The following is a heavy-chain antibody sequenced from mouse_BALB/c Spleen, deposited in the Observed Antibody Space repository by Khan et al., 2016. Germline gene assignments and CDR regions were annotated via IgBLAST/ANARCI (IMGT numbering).Heavy chain of an antibody. CDR1: GDSITSGY. Sequence: EVQLQESGPSLVKPSQTLSLTCSVTGDSITSGYWNWIRKFPGNKLEYMGYISYRGTTYYNPSLKSRISITRDTSRNQYYLQLNSVTTEDTATYYGARFYGSRGLDWFAYWGQGTRVTVSA. D-gene: IGHD1-1*01. V-gene: IGHV3-8*02. CDR2: ISYRGTT. J-gene: IGHJ3*01. CDR3: ARFYGSRGLDWFAY.